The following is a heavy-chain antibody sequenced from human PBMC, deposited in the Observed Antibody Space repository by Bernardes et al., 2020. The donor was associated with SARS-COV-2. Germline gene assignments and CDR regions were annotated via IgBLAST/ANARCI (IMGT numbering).Heavy chain of an antibody. Sequence: GGSLRLSCAASGFTFSSYGMHWVRQAPGKGLEWVAVISYDGSNKYYADSVKGRFTISRDNSKNTLYLQMNSLRAEDTAVYYCAKDIGILTGQVYYYYGMDVWGQGTTVTVSS. V-gene: IGHV3-30*18. J-gene: IGHJ6*02. CDR3: AKDIGILTGQVYYYYGMDV. CDR1: GFTFSSYG. D-gene: IGHD3-9*01. CDR2: ISYDGSNK.